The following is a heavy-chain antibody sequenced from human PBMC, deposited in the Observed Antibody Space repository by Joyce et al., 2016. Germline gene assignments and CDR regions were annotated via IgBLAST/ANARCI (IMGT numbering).Heavy chain of an antibody. CDR3: ARLDYYGSGSYGPDY. Sequence: EVQLVQSGAEVKKPGESLRISCKGSGYIFTSYWISWVRQMSGKGVEWMGRIDPSDSYTKYSPSFQGHVTISGDKTISTAYLQWSSLKASDTAMYYCARLDYYGSGSYGPDYWGQGTLVTVSS. CDR1: GYIFTSYW. D-gene: IGHD3-10*01. J-gene: IGHJ4*02. CDR2: IDPSDSYT. V-gene: IGHV5-10-1*03.